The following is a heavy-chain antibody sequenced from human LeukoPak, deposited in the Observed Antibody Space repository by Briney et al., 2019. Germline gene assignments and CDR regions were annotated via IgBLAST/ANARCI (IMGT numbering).Heavy chain of an antibody. Sequence: GGSLRLSCAASGFTFSNYWMSWVRQAPGKGLEWVANIKQDGSEKYYVDSVKGRFTISRDNAKNSLYLQMNSLRAEDTALYYCAREDQPRGTFDYWGQGTLVTVSS. V-gene: IGHV3-7*05. D-gene: IGHD2-15*01. CDR2: IKQDGSEK. J-gene: IGHJ4*02. CDR3: AREDQPRGTFDY. CDR1: GFTFSNYW.